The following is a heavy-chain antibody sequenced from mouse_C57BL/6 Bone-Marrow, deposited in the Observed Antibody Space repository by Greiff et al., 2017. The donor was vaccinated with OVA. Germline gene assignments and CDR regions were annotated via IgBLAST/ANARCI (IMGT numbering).Heavy chain of an antibody. Sequence: QVQLQQSGAELVRPGTSVKMSCKASGYTFTNYWIGWAKQRPGHGLEWIGDIYPGGGYTNYNEKFKGKATLTADKSSSTAYMQFSSLTSEDSAIYYCARWLDSSGYDYAMDYWGQGTSVTVSS. CDR2: IYPGGGYT. V-gene: IGHV1-63*01. J-gene: IGHJ4*01. CDR3: ARWLDSSGYDYAMDY. D-gene: IGHD3-2*02. CDR1: GYTFTNYW.